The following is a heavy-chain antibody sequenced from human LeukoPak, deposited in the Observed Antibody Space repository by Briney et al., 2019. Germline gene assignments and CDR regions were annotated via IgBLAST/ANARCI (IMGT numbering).Heavy chain of an antibody. CDR3: ARHPPSGYGDYDY. CDR1: GGSISSYY. CDR2: IYYSGST. D-gene: IGHD4-17*01. V-gene: IGHV4-59*08. Sequence: SETLSLTCTVSGGSISSYYWSWIRQPPGKGLEWIGYIYYSGSTNYNPSLKSRVTISVDTPKNQFSLKLSSVTAADTAVYYCARHPPSGYGDYDYWGQGTLVTVSS. J-gene: IGHJ4*02.